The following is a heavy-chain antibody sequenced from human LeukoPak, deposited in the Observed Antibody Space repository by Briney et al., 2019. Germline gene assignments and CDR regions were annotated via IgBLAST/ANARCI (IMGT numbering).Heavy chain of an antibody. J-gene: IGHJ4*02. CDR2: INPNSGGA. D-gene: IGHD6-13*01. V-gene: IGHV1-2*02. CDR3: ARALPAAGPTFDY. Sequence: ASVKVSCKASGYTFTGYFMHWVRQAPGRGLEWMGWINPNSGGANYAQKFQGRVTMARDTSISTAYMELSRLRSDDTAVYYCARALPAAGPTFDYWGQGTLVTVSS. CDR1: GYTFTGYF.